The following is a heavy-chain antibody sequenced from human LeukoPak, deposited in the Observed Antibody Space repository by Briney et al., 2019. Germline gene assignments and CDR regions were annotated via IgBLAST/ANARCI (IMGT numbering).Heavy chain of an antibody. D-gene: IGHD3-22*01. CDR1: GGSFSGYY. CDR2: INHSGST. J-gene: IGHJ5*02. CDR3: ARRPAGSREYYYDSSGYYRRSRSWFDP. Sequence: SETLSLTCAVYGGSFSGYYWSWIRQPPGKGLEWIGEINHSGSTNYNPSLKSRVTISVDTSKNQFSLKLSSATAADTAVYYCARRPAGSREYYYDSSGYYRRSRSWFDPWGQGTLVTVSS. V-gene: IGHV4-34*01.